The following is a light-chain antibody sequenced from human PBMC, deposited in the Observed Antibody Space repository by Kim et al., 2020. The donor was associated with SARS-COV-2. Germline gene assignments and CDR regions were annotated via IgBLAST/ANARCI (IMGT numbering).Light chain of an antibody. CDR3: CSYARTSYG. V-gene: IGLV2-8*01. CDR2: KVT. Sequence: QSALTQPPSASGSPGQSVTISCTGSSSDIGAYENVSWYQQHPGKATKLMISKVTKRSSGVPDRFSGSKSGNTASLTVSGLQVEDEADYYCCSYARTSYGFGTGTKVTVL. J-gene: IGLJ1*01. CDR1: SSDIGAYEN.